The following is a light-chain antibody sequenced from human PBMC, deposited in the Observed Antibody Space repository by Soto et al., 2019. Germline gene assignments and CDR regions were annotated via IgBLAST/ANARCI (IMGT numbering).Light chain of an antibody. CDR3: QQRSNWLYT. Sequence: EIVLTQSPATLSLSPGERATLSCRASQSVSSYLAWYQQKPGQAPRLLIYDASNRATGIPARLRVSRSGTDYTLTICSLEPEDFAVYYCQQRSNWLYTFGQGTKLEIK. V-gene: IGKV3-11*01. J-gene: IGKJ2*01. CDR1: QSVSSY. CDR2: DAS.